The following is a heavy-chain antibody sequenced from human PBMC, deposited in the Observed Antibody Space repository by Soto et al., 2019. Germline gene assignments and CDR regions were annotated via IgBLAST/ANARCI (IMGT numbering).Heavy chain of an antibody. CDR1: GGTFSRYA. D-gene: IGHD2-2*01. Sequence: ASVKVSCKASGGTFSRYAISWVRQAPGQGLEWMGGIIPIFGTANYAQKFQGRVTITADESTSTAYMELSSLRSEDTAVYYCAAPSYQLLSYYYGMDVWGQGTTVTVSS. CDR2: IIPIFGTA. J-gene: IGHJ6*02. CDR3: AAPSYQLLSYYYGMDV. V-gene: IGHV1-69*13.